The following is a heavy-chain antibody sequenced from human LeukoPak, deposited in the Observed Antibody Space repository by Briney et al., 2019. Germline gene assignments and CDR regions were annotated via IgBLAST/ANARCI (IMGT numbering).Heavy chain of an antibody. V-gene: IGHV1-18*04. D-gene: IGHD3-10*01. CDR3: ARDLGYYGSGSYYNN. CDR2: ISAYNGNT. Sequence: ASVKVSCKASGYTFTGHYIHWVRQAPGQGLEWMGWISAYNGNTNYAQKLQGRVTMTTDTSTSTAYMELRSLRSDDTAVYYCARDLGYYGSGSYYNNWGQGTLVTVSS. J-gene: IGHJ4*02. CDR1: GYTFTGHY.